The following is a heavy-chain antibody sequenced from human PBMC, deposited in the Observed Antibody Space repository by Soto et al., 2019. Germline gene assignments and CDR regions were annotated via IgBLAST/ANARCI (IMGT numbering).Heavy chain of an antibody. V-gene: IGHV1-24*01. J-gene: IGHJ4*02. D-gene: IGHD6-13*01. CDR3: ATLDSSRRYFDY. CDR2: FDPEDGET. Sequence: GASVKVSCKVSGYTLTELSMHWLRQAPGKGLEWMGGFDPEDGETIYAQKFQGRVTMTEDTSTDTAYMELSSLRSEDTAVYYCATLDSSRRYFDYWGQGTLVTVSS. CDR1: GYTLTELS.